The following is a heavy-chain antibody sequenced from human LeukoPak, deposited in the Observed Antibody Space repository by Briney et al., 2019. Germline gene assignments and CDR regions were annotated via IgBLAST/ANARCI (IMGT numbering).Heavy chain of an antibody. V-gene: IGHV1-69*04. CDR2: IIPILGIA. D-gene: IGHD5-24*01. Sequence: GASVKVSCKAPGGTFSSYTISWVRQAPGQGLEWMGRIIPILGIANYAQKFQGRVTITADKSTSTAYMELSSLRFEDTAVYYCARDLEMAAYSDYWGQGTLVTVSS. CDR3: ARDLEMAAYSDY. CDR1: GGTFSSYT. J-gene: IGHJ4*02.